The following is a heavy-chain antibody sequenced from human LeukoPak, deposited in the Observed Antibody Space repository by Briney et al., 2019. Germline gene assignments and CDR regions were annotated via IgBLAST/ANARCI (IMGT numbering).Heavy chain of an antibody. Sequence: GGSLRLSCAASGFTLSSYAMSWVRQGPGKGLEWVSAISVSGNTYHADSVKGRFTISRDNSKNTLCLQMNSLRAEDTAVYYCARNPGGGYFDYWGQGTLVTVSS. V-gene: IGHV3-23*01. CDR3: ARNPGGGYFDY. J-gene: IGHJ4*02. CDR2: ISVSGNT. D-gene: IGHD3-10*01. CDR1: GFTLSSYA.